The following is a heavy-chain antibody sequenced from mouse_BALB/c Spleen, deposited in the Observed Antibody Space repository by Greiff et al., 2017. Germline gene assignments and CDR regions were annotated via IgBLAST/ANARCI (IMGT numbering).Heavy chain of an antibody. Sequence: EVKLQESGAELVKPGASVKLSCTASGFNIKDTYMHWVKQRPEQGLEWIGRIDPANGNTKYDPKFQGKATITADTSSNTAYLQLSSLTSEDTAVYYCARGNSYAMDYWGQGTSVTVSS. V-gene: IGHV14-3*02. CDR2: IDPANGNT. CDR1: GFNIKDTY. CDR3: ARGNSYAMDY. D-gene: IGHD2-1*01. J-gene: IGHJ4*01.